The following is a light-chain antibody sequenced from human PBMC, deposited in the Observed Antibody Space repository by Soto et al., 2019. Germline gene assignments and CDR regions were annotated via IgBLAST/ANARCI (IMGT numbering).Light chain of an antibody. Sequence: EIVMTQSPATLSVSPGERATLSCRASQSVSTNLAWYQQKPGQAPRLLIFGASTRATDVPARFSGSGSGTEFNLTISSLQSEDFAVCYCLKHTSWPRTFGQGTRLEV. CDR3: LKHTSWPRT. J-gene: IGKJ1*01. V-gene: IGKV3-15*01. CDR2: GAS. CDR1: QSVSTN.